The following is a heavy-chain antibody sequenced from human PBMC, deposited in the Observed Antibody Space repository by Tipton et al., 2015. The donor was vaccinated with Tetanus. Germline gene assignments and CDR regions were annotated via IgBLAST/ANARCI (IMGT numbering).Heavy chain of an antibody. CDR3: ARLPKHYSASGSA. CDR1: GYKFGIYW. CDR2: IYPGDSDT. V-gene: IGHV5-51*01. D-gene: IGHD3-10*01. J-gene: IGHJ5*02. Sequence: QLVQSGAEVKKPGESLKISCNGSGYKFGIYWIAWMRQMPGKGLEWMGIIYPGDSDTRYSPSFEGQVTISVDKSITTAYLQWRSLKASDTAIYFCARLPKHYSASGSAWGQGTQVTVSS.